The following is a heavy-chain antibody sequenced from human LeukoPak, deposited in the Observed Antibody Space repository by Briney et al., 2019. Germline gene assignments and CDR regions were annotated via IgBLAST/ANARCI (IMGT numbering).Heavy chain of an antibody. V-gene: IGHV1-8*03. CDR3: ARGRHITDNYYRYYMDV. D-gene: IGHD1-20*01. Sequence: ASVKVPCKASGYTFTSYDINWVRQATGQGLEWMGWMNPNSGNTGYAQKFQGRVTITRNTSISTAYMELSSLRSEDTAVYYCARGRHITDNYYRYYMDVWGTASSLTVSS. J-gene: IGHJ6*03. CDR2: MNPNSGNT. CDR1: GYTFTSYD.